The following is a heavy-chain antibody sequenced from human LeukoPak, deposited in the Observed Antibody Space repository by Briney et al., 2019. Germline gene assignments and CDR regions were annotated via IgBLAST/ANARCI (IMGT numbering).Heavy chain of an antibody. CDR2: IYYVGNT. J-gene: IGHJ4*02. Sequence: PSQTLSLTCTVSGGSISSGGNYWSWLRQLPGKGLGWLGYIYYVGNTNYNPSLKSRLSMSVDTSKNQFSLSLTSVTAADTAVYYCARIEVIGSTRYFDYWGQGAMVSVSA. V-gene: IGHV4-31*03. CDR3: ARIEVIGSTRYFDY. D-gene: IGHD3-16*02. CDR1: GGSISSGGNY.